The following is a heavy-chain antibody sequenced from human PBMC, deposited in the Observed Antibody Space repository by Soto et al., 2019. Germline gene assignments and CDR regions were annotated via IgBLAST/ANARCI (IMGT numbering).Heavy chain of an antibody. CDR1: GYTFTGYF. CDR3: LRERVDADYFDY. D-gene: IGHD2-15*01. Sequence: ASVKVSCKASGYTFTGYFMHWVRQAPGQGLEWMGWINPKSGGLNYAQKFQVRVTMTTDTSIGTAYMELSGLRSDDTAVYYCLRERVDADYFDYWGQGTLVTVSS. J-gene: IGHJ4*02. CDR2: INPKSGGL. V-gene: IGHV1-2*02.